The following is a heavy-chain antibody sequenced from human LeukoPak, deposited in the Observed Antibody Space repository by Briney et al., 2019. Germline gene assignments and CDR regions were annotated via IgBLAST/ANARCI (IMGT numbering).Heavy chain of an antibody. Sequence: GGSLRLSCAASGFTFSDYYMSWIRQAPGKGLEWVSYTSSSSSYTSYADSVKGRFTISRDNAKNSLYLQMNSLRAEDTAVYYCARERGDTAMVFDYWGQGTLVTVSS. CDR3: ARERGDTAMVFDY. J-gene: IGHJ4*02. CDR1: GFTFSDYY. CDR2: TSSSSSYT. D-gene: IGHD5-18*01. V-gene: IGHV3-11*06.